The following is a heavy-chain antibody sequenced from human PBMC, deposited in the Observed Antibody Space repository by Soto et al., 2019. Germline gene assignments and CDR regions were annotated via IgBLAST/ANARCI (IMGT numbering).Heavy chain of an antibody. CDR2: IYYSGST. J-gene: IGHJ6*03. CDR3: ARVMDGAIFYYYYYMDV. D-gene: IGHD3-3*01. Sequence: SETLSLTCTVSGGSISSYYWSWIRQPPGKGLEWIGYIYYSGSTNYNPSLKSRVTISVDTSKNQFSLKLSSVTAADTAVYYCARVMDGAIFYYYYYMDVWGKGTTVTVSS. V-gene: IGHV4-59*01. CDR1: GGSISSYY.